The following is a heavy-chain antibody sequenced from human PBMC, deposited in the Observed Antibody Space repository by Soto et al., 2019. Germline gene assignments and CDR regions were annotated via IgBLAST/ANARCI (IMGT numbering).Heavy chain of an antibody. D-gene: IGHD3-3*01. CDR3: ARTLRTDYDFWSGYYTHYYYMDV. J-gene: IGHJ6*03. Sequence: ASVKVSCKASGYTFTSYGISWVRQAPGQGLEWMGWISAYNGNTNYAQKLQGRVTMTTDTSTSTAYMELRSLRSDDTAVYYCARTLRTDYDFWSGYYTHYYYMDVWGKGTTVTVSS. CDR1: GYTFTSYG. CDR2: ISAYNGNT. V-gene: IGHV1-18*01.